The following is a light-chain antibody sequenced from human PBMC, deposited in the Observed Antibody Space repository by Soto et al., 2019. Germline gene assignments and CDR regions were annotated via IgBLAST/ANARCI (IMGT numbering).Light chain of an antibody. CDR1: GSDVGRYNL. CDR2: EGS. CDR3: CSYAGGSTFV. V-gene: IGLV2-23*01. Sequence: QSVLAQPASRSGSPGQSVTISCTGTGSDVGRYNLVSWYQQYPGKAPKVMIFEGSKRPSGVSNRFSGSKSGNTASLTISGLQAEDEADYYCCSYAGGSTFVFGTGPKGNVL. J-gene: IGLJ1*01.